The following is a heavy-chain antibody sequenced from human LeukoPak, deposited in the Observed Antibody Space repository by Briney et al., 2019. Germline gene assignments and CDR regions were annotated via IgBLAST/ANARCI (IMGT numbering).Heavy chain of an antibody. CDR2: ISPSGGST. Sequence: ASVKVSCKAFGYTFTSNYMHWVRQAPGQGPEWMGVISPSGGSTTYAQKFQGRVTLTRDMSTSTDYLELSSLRSEDTAVYYCARVWGTVTTPTWFDYWGQGTLVTVSS. J-gene: IGHJ4*02. CDR3: ARVWGTVTTPTWFDY. CDR1: GYTFTSNY. V-gene: IGHV1-46*01. D-gene: IGHD4-17*01.